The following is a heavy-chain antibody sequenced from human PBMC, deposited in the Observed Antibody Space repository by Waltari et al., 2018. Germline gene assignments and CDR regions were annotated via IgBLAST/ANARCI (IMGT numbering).Heavy chain of an antibody. CDR1: GFTFSSYW. CDR2: ISGDGSST. D-gene: IGHD3-10*01. V-gene: IGHV3-74*01. Sequence: EVQLVESGGGLVQPGGSLRLSCAASGFTFSSYWMHWVRQAPGKGLVWVSRISGDGSSTSYADSGKGRFAISRDNAKNTLYLQMNSLRAEDTAVYYCARERRGYNWFDPWGQGTLVTVSS. J-gene: IGHJ5*02. CDR3: ARERRGYNWFDP.